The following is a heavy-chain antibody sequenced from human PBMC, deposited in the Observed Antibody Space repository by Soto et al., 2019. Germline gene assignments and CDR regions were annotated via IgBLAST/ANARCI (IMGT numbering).Heavy chain of an antibody. CDR3: ARDLIAALNYYYYGMDV. CDR1: GGTFSSYA. D-gene: IGHD6-6*01. V-gene: IGHV1-69*13. CDR2: IIPIFGTA. J-gene: IGHJ6*02. Sequence: ASVKVSCKASGGTFSSYAISWVRQAPGQGLEWMGGIIPIFGTANYAQKFQGRVTITADESTSTAYMELSSLRSEDTAVYYCARDLIAALNYYYYGMDVWGQGTTVTVSS.